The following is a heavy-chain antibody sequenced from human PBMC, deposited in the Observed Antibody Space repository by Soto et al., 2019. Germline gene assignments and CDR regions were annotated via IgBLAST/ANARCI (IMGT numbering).Heavy chain of an antibody. J-gene: IGHJ4*02. Sequence: EVQLGESGGGLVQRGGSLRLSCAASGFTFSRHWMYWVRQVPGKGLVWVSSINSDGSTTRHADSVKGRFTISRDNAKNTLYLQINSLRDEDTALYYCARDISNGYNSYWGQGTLVTVSS. CDR1: GFTFSRHW. CDR2: INSDGSTT. V-gene: IGHV3-74*01. D-gene: IGHD1-1*01. CDR3: ARDISNGYNSY.